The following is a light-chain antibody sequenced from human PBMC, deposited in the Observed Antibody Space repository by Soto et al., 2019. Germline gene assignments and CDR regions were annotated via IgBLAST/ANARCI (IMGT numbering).Light chain of an antibody. CDR1: QSVSSNY. J-gene: IGKJ2*03. V-gene: IGKV3-20*01. CDR3: QHYGSSPYG. Sequence: EIVLTQSPGTLSLSPGETATLSCWASQSVSSNYLAWYQQKPGQAPSLLIYGTSSRATGIPDRFSGSGSGTDFTLTISRLEPEDFAVYYCQHYGSSPYGFGQGTKLEIK. CDR2: GTS.